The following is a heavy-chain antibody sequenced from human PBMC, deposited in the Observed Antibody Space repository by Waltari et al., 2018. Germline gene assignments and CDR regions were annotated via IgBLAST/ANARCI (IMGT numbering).Heavy chain of an antibody. J-gene: IGHJ4*02. CDR3: AKDWTGSSWYYFDY. CDR2: IRFDGSNK. V-gene: IGHV3-30*02. CDR1: GFTFSSYG. D-gene: IGHD6-13*01. Sequence: QVQLVESGGGVVQPGGSLGLSCAASGFTFSSYGMHWVRQAPGKGLEWVAFIRFDGSNKYYADSVKGRFTISRDNSKNTLYLQMNSLRAEDTAVYYCAKDWTGSSWYYFDYWGQGTLVTVSS.